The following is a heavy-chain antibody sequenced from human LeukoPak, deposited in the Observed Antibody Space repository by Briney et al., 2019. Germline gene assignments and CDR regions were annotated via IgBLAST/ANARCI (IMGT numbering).Heavy chain of an antibody. Sequence: TSETLSLTCTVSGGSISSYYWSWIRQPPGKGLEWIGYIYYSGSTNYNPSLKSRVTISVDTSKNQFSLKLSSVTAADTAEYYCARSHSVWTSFDYWGQGTLVTVSS. J-gene: IGHJ4*02. D-gene: IGHD3/OR15-3a*01. CDR1: GGSISSYY. CDR2: IYYSGST. V-gene: IGHV4-59*01. CDR3: ARSHSVWTSFDY.